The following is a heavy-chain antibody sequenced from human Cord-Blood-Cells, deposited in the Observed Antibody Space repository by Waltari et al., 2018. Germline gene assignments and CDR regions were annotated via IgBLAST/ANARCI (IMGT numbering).Heavy chain of an antibody. Sequence: QVQLQQWGAGLLKPSETMSLTCAVYGGSLSGYYWSWIRQPPGKGLEWIGKINHSGSTNYNPSLKSRVTISVDTSKNQFSLKLSSVTAADTAVYYCARAVDYGSGSYFDYWGQGTLVTVSS. V-gene: IGHV4-34*01. CDR3: ARAVDYGSGSYFDY. CDR1: GGSLSGYY. J-gene: IGHJ4*02. D-gene: IGHD3-10*01. CDR2: INHSGST.